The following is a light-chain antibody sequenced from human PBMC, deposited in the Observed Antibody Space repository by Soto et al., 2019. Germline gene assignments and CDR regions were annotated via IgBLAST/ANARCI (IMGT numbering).Light chain of an antibody. CDR3: QQYGSAPPYT. J-gene: IGKJ2*01. CDR1: QSVRNNY. V-gene: IGKV3-20*01. CDR2: GSS. Sequence: EVVWTQSPGTRSLSPGERATLSCRASQSVRNNYLAWYQQKPGQSPKLLIFGSSDRATGIPDRFSGSGSVTDFTLTIRTLETEDFAVDYWQQYGSAPPYTVGQGTKLEIK.